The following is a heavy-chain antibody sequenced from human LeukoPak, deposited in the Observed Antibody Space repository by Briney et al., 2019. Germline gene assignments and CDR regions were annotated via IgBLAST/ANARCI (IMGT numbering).Heavy chain of an antibody. CDR3: AKDLRSSADSKMGAADY. J-gene: IGHJ4*02. CDR2: ISGSGGAT. D-gene: IGHD1-26*01. CDR1: GFTFNTYG. Sequence: PGGTLRLSCAASGFTFNTYGMSGVRQAPGKGLEWVSGISGSGGATYYADSVKGRFTISRDSSKNTLYLQMNSLRAEDTAVYYCAKDLRSSADSKMGAADYWGQGTLVTVSS. V-gene: IGHV3-23*01.